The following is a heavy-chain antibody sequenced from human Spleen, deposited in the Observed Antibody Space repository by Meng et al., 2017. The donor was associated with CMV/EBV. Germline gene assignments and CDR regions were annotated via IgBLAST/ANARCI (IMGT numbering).Heavy chain of an antibody. CDR2: IRYDGSNK. J-gene: IGHJ4*02. V-gene: IGHV3-30*02. D-gene: IGHD5-24*01. CDR1: GFTFSSYS. CDR3: AKIPGFVEMATITG. Sequence: GGSLRLSCAASGFTFSSYSMNWVRQAPGKGLEWVAFIRYDGSNKYYADSVKGRFTISRDNSKNTLYLQMNSLRAEDTAVYYCAKIPGFVEMATITGWGQGTLVTVSS.